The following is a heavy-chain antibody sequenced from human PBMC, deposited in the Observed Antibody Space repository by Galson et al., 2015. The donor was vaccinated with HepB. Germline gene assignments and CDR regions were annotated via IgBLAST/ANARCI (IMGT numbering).Heavy chain of an antibody. V-gene: IGHV3-30*18. D-gene: IGHD3-10*01. CDR1: GFTFSTFG. J-gene: IGHJ3*01. CDR3: AKDVLVWFGELGGDDTFDL. CDR2: ISYDGSNK. Sequence: SLRLSCAASGFTFSTFGTHWVRQAPGKGLEWVAVISYDGSNKFYADSVKGRFTISRDNSKNTLYLQMNSLRAEDTAVYYCAKDVLVWFGELGGDDTFDLWGQGTMVTVSS.